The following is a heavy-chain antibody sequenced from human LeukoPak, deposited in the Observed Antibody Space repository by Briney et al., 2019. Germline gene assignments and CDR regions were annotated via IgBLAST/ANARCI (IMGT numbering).Heavy chain of an antibody. V-gene: IGHV4-59*01. J-gene: IGHJ4*02. Sequence: SETLSLTCTVSGGSISRYYWNWIRQPPRKGLEWIGYIYYSGSTNYNSSLKSRVTISVDTSKNQFSLKLSSVTAADTAVYYCARFDVSRGVIFPFDYWGQGTLVTVSS. CDR1: GGSISRYY. D-gene: IGHD3-10*01. CDR3: ARFDVSRGVIFPFDY. CDR2: IYYSGST.